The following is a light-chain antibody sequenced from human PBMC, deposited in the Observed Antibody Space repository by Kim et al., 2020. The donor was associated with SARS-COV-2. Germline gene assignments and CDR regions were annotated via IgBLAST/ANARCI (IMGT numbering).Light chain of an antibody. Sequence: ASVGDRVTITCRASQSITIYLNWYQQKPGKAPKLLIYAASSLQSGVPSRFSGSGSGTDFTLTISSLQPEDFATYYCQQSYSTPPTFGQGTKVDIK. V-gene: IGKV1-39*01. CDR3: QQSYSTPPT. CDR2: AAS. CDR1: QSITIY. J-gene: IGKJ1*01.